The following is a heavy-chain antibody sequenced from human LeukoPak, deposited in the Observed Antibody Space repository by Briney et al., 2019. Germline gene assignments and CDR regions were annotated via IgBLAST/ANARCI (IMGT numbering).Heavy chain of an antibody. V-gene: IGHV3-21*01. D-gene: IGHD6-19*01. CDR2: ISSSSSYI. Sequence: GGSLRLSCAVSVFTFSRYSMNCVRESPGKGLKWGSSISSSSSYIYYADSVKGRFTISRDNAKNSLYLQMNSLRAEDTAVYYCASPPYSSGRGDYWGQGTLVTVSS. CDR3: ASPPYSSGRGDY. J-gene: IGHJ4*02. CDR1: VFTFSRYS.